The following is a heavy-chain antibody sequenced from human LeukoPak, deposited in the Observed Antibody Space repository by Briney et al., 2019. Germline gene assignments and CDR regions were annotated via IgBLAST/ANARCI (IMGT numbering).Heavy chain of an antibody. CDR2: IYYSGST. J-gene: IGHJ5*01. CDR1: GGSISNDY. V-gene: IGHV4-59*01. CDR3: ARDRTGNNWFDP. Sequence: PSEILSLTCSVSGGSISNDYWSWIRLPPGKGLEWIGYIYYSGSTNYNPSLSNRVTISVDTFKNQFSLRLSSVTAADTAVYYCARDRTGNNWFDPWGQGTLVTVSS. D-gene: IGHD1-1*01.